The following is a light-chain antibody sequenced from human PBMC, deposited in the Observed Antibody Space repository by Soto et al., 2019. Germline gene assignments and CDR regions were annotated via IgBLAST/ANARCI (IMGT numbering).Light chain of an antibody. Sequence: EIVLTQSPATLSLSPGERATLSCRASQSVSSYLAWYQQKPGQAPRLLIYDASSRATGIPARFSGSGSGTDFTLTITRLQPEEFAVYYCQQYGSSPQTFGQGTKVDI. J-gene: IGKJ1*01. CDR2: DAS. V-gene: IGKV3-20*01. CDR1: QSVSSY. CDR3: QQYGSSPQT.